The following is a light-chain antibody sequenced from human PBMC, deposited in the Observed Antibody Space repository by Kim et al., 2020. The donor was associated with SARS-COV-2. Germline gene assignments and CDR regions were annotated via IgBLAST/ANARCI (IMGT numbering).Light chain of an antibody. J-gene: IGKJ1*01. V-gene: IGKV3-20*01. CDR2: GAS. CDR3: QQYGSSLWT. Sequence: EIVLTQSPGTLSLSPGERATPSCRASQSVSSSYLAWYQQKPGQAPRLLIYGASSRATGIPDRFSGSGSGTDFTLTISRLEPEDFAVYYCQQYGSSLWTFGQGTKVDIK. CDR1: QSVSSSY.